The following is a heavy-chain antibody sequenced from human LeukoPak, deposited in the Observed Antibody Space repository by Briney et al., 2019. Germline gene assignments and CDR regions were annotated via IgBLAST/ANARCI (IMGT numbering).Heavy chain of an antibody. CDR1: GGSISSYY. V-gene: IGHV4-59*08. CDR2: IYYSGST. CDR3: AREYSSSSGRRAFDF. Sequence: SETLSLTCTVSGGSISSYYWTWIRQPPGKGLEWIGYIYYSGSTNYNPSLKSRVTTLVDTSKNQFSLRLSSVTAADTAVYYCAREYSSSSGRRAFDFWGQGTMVTVSS. D-gene: IGHD6-6*01. J-gene: IGHJ3*01.